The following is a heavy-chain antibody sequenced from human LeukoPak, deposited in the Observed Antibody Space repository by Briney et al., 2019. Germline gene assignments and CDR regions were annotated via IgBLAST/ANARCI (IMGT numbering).Heavy chain of an antibody. CDR3: VDNSGWYYDYGMDV. V-gene: IGHV3-23*01. D-gene: IGHD6-19*01. J-gene: IGHJ6*02. CDR1: GFTFSSYS. Sequence: TGGSLRLSCAASGFTFSSYSMSWVRQAPGKGLEWVSGISGSGGTTWYADSVKGRFTISRDNSKNTLYLQMNSLRAEDTAVYYCVDNSGWYYDYGMDVWGQGTTVTVS. CDR2: ISGSGGTT.